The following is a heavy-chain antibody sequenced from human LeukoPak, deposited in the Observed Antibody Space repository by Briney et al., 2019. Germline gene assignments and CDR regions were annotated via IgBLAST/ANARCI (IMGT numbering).Heavy chain of an antibody. CDR3: ARGWVSARLVGNWFDP. V-gene: IGHV6-1*01. D-gene: IGHD6-6*01. Sequence: SQTLSLTCAISGDSVSSNSAAWNWIRQSPSRGLEWLGRTYYRSKWYNDYAVSVKSRITINPDTSKNQFSLQLNSVTPEDTAVYYCARGWVSARLVGNWFDPWGQGTLVTVSS. CDR1: GDSVSSNSAA. CDR2: TYYRSKWYN. J-gene: IGHJ5*02.